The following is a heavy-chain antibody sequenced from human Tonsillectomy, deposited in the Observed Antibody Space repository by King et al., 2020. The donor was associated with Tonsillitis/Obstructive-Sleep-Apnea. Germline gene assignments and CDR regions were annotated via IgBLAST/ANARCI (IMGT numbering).Heavy chain of an antibody. J-gene: IGHJ3*02. CDR1: GHTFISYA. CDR3: ARECCGPSTGVLRAFDI. D-gene: IGHD2-8*01. CDR2: INAGNNKT. V-gene: IGHV1-3*01. Sequence: QLVQSGAEVKKPGASVKVSCKASGHTFISYAIHWVRQAPGQRLEWMGWINAGNNKTKYSQNFQGRVTISRDTFATTGYMELSSLRSEDTAVYYCARECCGPSTGVLRAFDIWGQGTMVTVSS.